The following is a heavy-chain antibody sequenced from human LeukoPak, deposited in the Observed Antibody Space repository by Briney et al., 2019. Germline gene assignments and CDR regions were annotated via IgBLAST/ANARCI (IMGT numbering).Heavy chain of an antibody. Sequence: GASVKVSCKASGYTFTGYYMHWVRQAPGQGLEWMGWINPNSGGTNYAQKFQGRVTMTRDTSISTAYMELSRLRSDDTAVYYCARELYDSSGYPFDYWGQGPLVTVSS. J-gene: IGHJ4*02. CDR3: ARELYDSSGYPFDY. D-gene: IGHD3-22*01. CDR2: INPNSGGT. CDR1: GYTFTGYY. V-gene: IGHV1-2*02.